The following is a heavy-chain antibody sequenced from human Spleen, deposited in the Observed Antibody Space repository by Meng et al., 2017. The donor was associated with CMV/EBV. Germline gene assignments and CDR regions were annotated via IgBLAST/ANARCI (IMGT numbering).Heavy chain of an antibody. V-gene: IGHV1-2*02. CDR3: ARRGIPLKTLSPSAGNWFDF. Sequence: ASVNVSCKASGYTFNDYYIHLVRQAPGQGLEWMGWINTNSGAKKYSQRFQGRVTMTRDTSITTAYMEVSSLRSDDTAMYFCARRGIPLKTLSPSAGNWFDFWGQGTLVTVSS. CDR2: INTNSGAK. J-gene: IGHJ5*01. CDR1: GYTFNDYY. D-gene: IGHD6-13*01.